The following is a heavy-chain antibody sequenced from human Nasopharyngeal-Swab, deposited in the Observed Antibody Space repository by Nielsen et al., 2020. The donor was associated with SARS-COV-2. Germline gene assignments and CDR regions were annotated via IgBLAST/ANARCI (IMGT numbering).Heavy chain of an antibody. V-gene: IGHV3-9*01. CDR1: GFTFDDYG. CDR3: ATLYGSGIYAGYYYYYGMDV. J-gene: IGHJ6*02. Sequence: SLKISCAASGFTFDDYGMHWVRQAPGKGLEWVSGISWDGLTIGYADSVKGRFTISRDNAKNSLYLQMNSLRAEDTAVYYCATLYGSGIYAGYYYYYGMDVWGQGTTVTVSS. D-gene: IGHD3-10*01. CDR2: ISWDGLTI.